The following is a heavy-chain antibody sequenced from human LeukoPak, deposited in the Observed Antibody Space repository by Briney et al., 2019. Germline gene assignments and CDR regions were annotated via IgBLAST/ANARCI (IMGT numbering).Heavy chain of an antibody. CDR3: ATSSSFASFDI. J-gene: IGHJ3*02. V-gene: IGHV3-11*03. Sequence: GSLRLSFAASGFTFSNAWMSWIRQAPGKGLEWVSHISTSSGYTHYADSVKGRFTISRDSAKNSLYLQLNSLRVEDTAVYYCATSSSFASFDIWGQGTMVTVSS. CDR1: GFTFSNAW. D-gene: IGHD2-2*01. CDR2: ISTSSGYT.